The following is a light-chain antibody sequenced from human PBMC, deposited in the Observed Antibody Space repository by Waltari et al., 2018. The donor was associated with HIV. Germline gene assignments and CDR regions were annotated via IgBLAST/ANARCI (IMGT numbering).Light chain of an antibody. CDR2: DDT. V-gene: IGLV1-40*01. J-gene: IGLJ2*01. CDR1: SSNIGAGYD. Sequence: QSVLTQPPSVSGAPGQRVTISCTGNSSNIGAGYDVHWYPQLPGNAPKLLIADDTKRPSGVPDRFSGSKSGTSAALAITGLRAEDEADYYCQSYPASLTVSLIFGGGARLTVL. CDR3: QSYPASLTVSLI.